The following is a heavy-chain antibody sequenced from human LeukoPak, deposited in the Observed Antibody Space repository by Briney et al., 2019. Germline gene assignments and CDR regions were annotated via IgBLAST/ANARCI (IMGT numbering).Heavy chain of an antibody. CDR1: GFSLSTSGMC. CDR3: ARMIYYYDSSGYPAGFDY. J-gene: IGHJ4*02. D-gene: IGHD3-22*01. V-gene: IGHV2-70*11. Sequence: SGPALVKPTQTLPLTCTFSGFSLSTSGMCVSWIRQPPGKALEWLARIDWDDDKYYSTSLKTRLTISKDTSKNQVVLTMTNMDPVDTATYYCARMIYYYDSSGYPAGFDYWGQGTLVTVSS. CDR2: IDWDDDK.